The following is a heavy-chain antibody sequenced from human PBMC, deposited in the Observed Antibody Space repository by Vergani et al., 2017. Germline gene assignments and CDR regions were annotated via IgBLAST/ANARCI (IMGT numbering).Heavy chain of an antibody. CDR2: IIPIIRLA. V-gene: IGHV1-69*02. CDR3: ARVSPGDNSWWEPFDY. CDR1: GDIFNNYT. D-gene: IGHD4-23*01. J-gene: IGHJ4*02. Sequence: QVHLEQSGTEVKKPGSSVKVSCKVSGDIFNNYTVTWVRQAPGQGLEWMGRIIPIIRLATSAQKFQDRVKITGDTSTNTVYMEMNNLRSEDTAVYYCARVSPGDNSWWEPFDYWRQGTLVTVSS.